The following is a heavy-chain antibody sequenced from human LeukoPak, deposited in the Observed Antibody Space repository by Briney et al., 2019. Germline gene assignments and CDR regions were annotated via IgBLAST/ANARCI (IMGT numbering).Heavy chain of an antibody. CDR1: GFTFGSYA. D-gene: IGHD6-19*01. V-gene: IGHV3-23*01. Sequence: GGSLRLPCAASGFTFGSYAMYWVRQAPGKGLEWVSGISGSGGSTFYADSVKGRFTISRDNSENTVYLQMNSLRADDTAVYYCAKTTAGYSSGRYPGWPVDFWGQGTLVTVSS. J-gene: IGHJ4*02. CDR3: AKTTAGYSSGRYPGWPVDF. CDR2: ISGSGGST.